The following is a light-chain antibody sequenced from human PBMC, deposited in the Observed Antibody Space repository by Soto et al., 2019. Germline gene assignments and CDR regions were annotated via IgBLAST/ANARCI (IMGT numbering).Light chain of an antibody. J-gene: IGKJ1*01. CDR1: QYINTR. V-gene: IGKV3-11*01. CDR3: HQRQSWPRT. CDR2: QTS. Sequence: EIGVTQSPATLSSFPGDRVTLSCSASQYINTRLAWYQHRPGQAPRLLIYQTSLRAAGIPARFSASGSGTDCTLTISDVQPEDFALYDCHQRQSWPRTFGQGTKVDI.